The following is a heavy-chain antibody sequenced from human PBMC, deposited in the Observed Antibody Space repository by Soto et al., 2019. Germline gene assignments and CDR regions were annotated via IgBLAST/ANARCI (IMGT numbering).Heavy chain of an antibody. V-gene: IGHV4-31*03. CDR3: ARDRIPGTTVTTPNWFDP. CDR1: GGSISSGGYY. Sequence: SETLSLTCTVSGGSISSGGYYWSWIRQHPGKGLEWIGYIYYSGSTYYNPSLKSRVTISVDTSKNQFSLKLSSVTAADTAVYYCARDRIPGTTVTTPNWFDPWGQGTLVTVSS. CDR2: IYYSGST. J-gene: IGHJ5*02. D-gene: IGHD4-4*01.